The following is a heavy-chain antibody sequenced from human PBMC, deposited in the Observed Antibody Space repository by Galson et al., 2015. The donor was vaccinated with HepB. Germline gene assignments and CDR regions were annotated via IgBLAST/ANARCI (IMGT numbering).Heavy chain of an antibody. CDR3: ASDQGYDYVNYYYYYGMDG. V-gene: IGHV3-66*03. J-gene: IGHJ6*02. Sequence: SLRLSCAASVFNISNNYMSWVRQAPGKGLEWVSVIYKNGTTNYADSVKGRFTISRNTSKNTLYLQMNNLRGEDKAVYYCASDQGYDYVNYYYYYGMDGWGQGTTVTVSS. CDR2: IYKNGTT. CDR1: VFNISNNY. D-gene: IGHD3-16*01.